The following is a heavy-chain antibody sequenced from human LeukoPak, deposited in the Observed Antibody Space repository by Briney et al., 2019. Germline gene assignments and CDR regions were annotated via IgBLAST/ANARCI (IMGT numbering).Heavy chain of an antibody. CDR1: GGSISSSSYY. V-gene: IGHV4-39*01. CDR3: ARLVASITSFDY. CDR2: IYYSGST. D-gene: IGHD2-21*01. Sequence: SETLSLTCTVSGGSISSSSYYWGWIRQPPGKWLEWIGSIYYSGSTYYNPSLKSRVTISVDTSKNQFSLKLSSVTAADTAVYYCARLVASITSFDYWGQGTLVTVSS. J-gene: IGHJ4*02.